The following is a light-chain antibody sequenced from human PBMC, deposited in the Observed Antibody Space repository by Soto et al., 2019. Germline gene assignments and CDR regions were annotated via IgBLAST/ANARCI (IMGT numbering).Light chain of an antibody. Sequence: QSALTQPASVSGSPGQSITISCTGTDSDVGAYNYVSWYQQHPGKAPKFIIYDVSNRPSGVSNRFSGSKSGNTASLTISGLQAEDEADYYCTSYTSTSTLVFGGGTKLTVL. CDR1: DSDVGAYNY. CDR3: TSYTSTSTLV. CDR2: DVS. J-gene: IGLJ2*01. V-gene: IGLV2-14*03.